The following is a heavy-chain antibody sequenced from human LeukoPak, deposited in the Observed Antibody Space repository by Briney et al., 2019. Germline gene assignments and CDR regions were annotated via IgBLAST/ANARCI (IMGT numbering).Heavy chain of an antibody. Sequence: PSQTLSLTCTVSGGSISSGSYYWGWIRQPPGKGLEWIGSIYYSGSTYYNPSLKSRVTISVDTSKNQFSLKLSSVTAADTAVYYCASWVVGDAFDIWGQGTMVTVSS. CDR1: GGSISSGSYY. J-gene: IGHJ3*02. D-gene: IGHD2-15*01. V-gene: IGHV4-39*07. CDR3: ASWVVGDAFDI. CDR2: IYYSGST.